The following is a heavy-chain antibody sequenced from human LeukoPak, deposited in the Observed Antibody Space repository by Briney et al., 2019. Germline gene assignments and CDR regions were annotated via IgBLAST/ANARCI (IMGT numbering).Heavy chain of an antibody. Sequence: ASVTVSCKASGYTFTGYYMHWVRQAPAQGLEWMGWINPNSGGTNYAQKFQGRVTMTRDTSISIAYMELSRLRSDDTAVYYCARPSLGGDWDAFDIWGQGTMVTVSS. CDR1: GYTFTGYY. V-gene: IGHV1-2*02. CDR2: INPNSGGT. J-gene: IGHJ3*02. D-gene: IGHD2-21*02. CDR3: ARPSLGGDWDAFDI.